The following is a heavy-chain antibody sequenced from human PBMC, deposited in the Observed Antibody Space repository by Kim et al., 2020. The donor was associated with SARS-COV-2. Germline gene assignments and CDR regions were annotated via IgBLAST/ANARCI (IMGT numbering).Heavy chain of an antibody. V-gene: IGHV4-30-4*01. CDR2: IYYSGST. Sequence: SETLSLTCTVSGGSISSGDYYWSWIRQPPGKGLEWIGYIYYSGSTYYNPSLKSRVTISVDTSKNQFSLKLSSVTAADTAVYDCARERAYCGGDCGRGAFDIWGQGTMVTVSS. D-gene: IGHD2-21*02. J-gene: IGHJ3*02. CDR3: ARERAYCGGDCGRGAFDI. CDR1: GGSISSGDYY.